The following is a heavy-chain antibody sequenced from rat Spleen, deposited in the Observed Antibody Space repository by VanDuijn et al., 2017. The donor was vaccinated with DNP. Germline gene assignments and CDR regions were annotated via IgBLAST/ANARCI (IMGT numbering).Heavy chain of an antibody. CDR1: GFSLASYG. D-gene: IGHD1-10*01. V-gene: IGHV5-46*01. Sequence: VQLKESGPGLLQPSQTLSLTCTVSGFSLASYGLSWVRQSPGKGLEWVATISTSGGSTYYRDSVKGRFTISRDNAKSTLYLQMDSLRSEDTATYYCASLNNYNWFAYWGQGTLVTVSS. J-gene: IGHJ3*01. CDR2: ISTSGGST. CDR3: ASLNNYNWFAY.